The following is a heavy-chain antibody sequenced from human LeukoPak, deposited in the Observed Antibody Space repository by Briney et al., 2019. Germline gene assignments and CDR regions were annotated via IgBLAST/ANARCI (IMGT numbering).Heavy chain of an antibody. V-gene: IGHV3-30-3*01. CDR3: ARASNYYYDSSSYSDFDY. J-gene: IGHJ4*01. D-gene: IGHD3-22*01. CDR2: MSYDGSNK. CDR1: RFTFSSFS. Sequence: GGSLRLSCAASRFTFSSFSMHWVRLAPGKGLEWVAVMSYDGSNKNYADSVKGRFTISRDNSKNTLYLLMNSLRVEDTAVYYCARASNYYYDSSSYSDFDYWGQGTLVTVSS.